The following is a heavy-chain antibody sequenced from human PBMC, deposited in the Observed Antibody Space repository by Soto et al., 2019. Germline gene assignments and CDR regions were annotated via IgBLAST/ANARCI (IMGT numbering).Heavy chain of an antibody. V-gene: IGHV4-59*01. CDR3: ARAEYYDSSGYYYNWFDP. CDR1: GGSISSYY. J-gene: IGHJ5*02. D-gene: IGHD3-22*01. Sequence: SETLSLTCTVSGGSISSYYWSWIRQPPGKGLEWIGYIYYSGSTNYNPSLKSRVTISVDTSKNQFSLKLSSVTAADTAVYYCARAEYYDSSGYYYNWFDPWGQGTLVTVSS. CDR2: IYYSGST.